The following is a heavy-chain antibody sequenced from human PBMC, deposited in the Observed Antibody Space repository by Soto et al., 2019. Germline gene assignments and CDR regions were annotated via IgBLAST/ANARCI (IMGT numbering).Heavy chain of an antibody. D-gene: IGHD3-3*01. Sequence: GSLRLSCAGSGFNFSDVWMNWVRQAPGKGLEWIARIKNTADGGATDYASSVQGRFVVSRDDSRKVFYLQMNNLNSADTAIYYCTLRSFLEHWGQGALVTVS. J-gene: IGHJ4*02. CDR3: TLRSFLEH. CDR2: IKNTADGGAT. V-gene: IGHV3-15*01. CDR1: GFNFSDVW.